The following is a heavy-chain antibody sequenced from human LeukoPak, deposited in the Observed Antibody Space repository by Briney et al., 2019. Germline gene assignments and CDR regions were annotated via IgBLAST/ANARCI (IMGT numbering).Heavy chain of an antibody. D-gene: IGHD2-21*02. CDR1: GGTFSSYA. V-gene: IGHV1-69*04. CDR2: IIPILGIA. Sequence: ASVKVSCKASGGTFSSYAINWVRQAPGQGLEWIGRIIPILGIANYAQKFQGRVTITADKSTSTAYMELSGLRSEDTAVYYCTLAYCGGDCYAYFDYWGQGTLVTVSS. J-gene: IGHJ4*02. CDR3: TLAYCGGDCYAYFDY.